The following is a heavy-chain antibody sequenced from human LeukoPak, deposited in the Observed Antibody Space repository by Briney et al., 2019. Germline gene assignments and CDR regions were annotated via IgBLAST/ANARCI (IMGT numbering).Heavy chain of an antibody. CDR2: INPAGNYA. Sequence: RGSLRLSCAASGFTFSNYWIHWVRQAPGKGLVWVSRINPAGNYANYADSVKGRFTISRDNAKNTVYLQMNSLRAEDTALFYCVRDWDHYDFDSWGQGTLVTVSS. CDR1: GFTFSNYW. V-gene: IGHV3-74*01. D-gene: IGHD3-3*01. CDR3: VRDWDHYDFDS. J-gene: IGHJ5*01.